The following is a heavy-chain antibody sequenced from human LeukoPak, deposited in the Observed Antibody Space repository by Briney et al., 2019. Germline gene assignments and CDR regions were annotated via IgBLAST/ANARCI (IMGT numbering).Heavy chain of an antibody. CDR3: ARGKRRGSSGSEY. J-gene: IGHJ4*02. V-gene: IGHV4-34*01. CDR1: GGSFSGYY. CDR2: INHSGST. Sequence: PSETLSLTCAVYGGSFSGYYWSWIRQPPGKGLEWIGEINHSGSTNYNPSLKSRVTISVDTSKNQFSLKLSSVTAADTAAYYCARGKRRGSSGSEYWGQGTLVTVSS. D-gene: IGHD3-22*01.